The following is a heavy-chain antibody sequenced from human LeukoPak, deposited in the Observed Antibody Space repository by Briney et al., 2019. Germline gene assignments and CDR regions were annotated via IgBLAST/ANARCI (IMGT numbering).Heavy chain of an antibody. D-gene: IGHD4-17*01. CDR2: VSASSDI. Sequence: GGSLRLSCAASGFTFSSYTMNWVRQAPGKGLQWVSTVSASSDIHYSDSVKGRFTISRDNARNSLYLQMNSLGDEDTAVYYCAREHAYGDYGYGMDVWGQGTTVTVSS. J-gene: IGHJ6*02. V-gene: IGHV3-48*02. CDR3: AREHAYGDYGYGMDV. CDR1: GFTFSSYT.